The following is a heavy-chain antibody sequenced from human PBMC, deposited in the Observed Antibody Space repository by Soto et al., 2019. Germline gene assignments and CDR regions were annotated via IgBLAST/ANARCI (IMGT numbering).Heavy chain of an antibody. V-gene: IGHV3-23*01. D-gene: IGHD3-3*01. CDR1: GFTFSSYA. J-gene: IGHJ4*02. Sequence: GGSLRLSCAASGFTFSSYAMSWVRQAPGKGLEWVSAISGSGGSTYYADSVKGRFTISRDNSKNTLYLQMNSLRAEDTAVYYCAKDRSVLRFLEWLPEFDYWGQGTLVTVSS. CDR3: AKDRSVLRFLEWLPEFDY. CDR2: ISGSGGST.